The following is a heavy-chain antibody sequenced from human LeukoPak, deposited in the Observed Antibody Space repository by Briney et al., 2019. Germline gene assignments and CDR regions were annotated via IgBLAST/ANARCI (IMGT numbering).Heavy chain of an antibody. CDR3: AKRNSGGPYYFDY. D-gene: IGHD3-10*01. CDR2: ISVSGDNT. Sequence: GRSLRLSCSASGFTFSNYAMTWVRQAPGKGLQWVSTISVSGDNTYYADSVKGRFTISRDNSKNTLYLQMNSLRADDTAIYYCAKRNSGGPYYFDYWGQGSLVTVSS. V-gene: IGHV3-23*01. J-gene: IGHJ4*02. CDR1: GFTFSNYA.